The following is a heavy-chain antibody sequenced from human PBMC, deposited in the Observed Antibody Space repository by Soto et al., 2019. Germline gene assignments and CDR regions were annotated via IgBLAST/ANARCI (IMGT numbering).Heavy chain of an antibody. CDR2: INPSGGST. D-gene: IGHD6-6*01. CDR3: ATPGGSYSSSSSGMDV. Sequence: ASVKVSYKASGYTFTSYYMHWVRQAPGQGLEWMGIINPSGGSTSYAQKFQGRVTMTRDTSTSTVYMELSSLRSEDTAVYYCATPGGSYSSSSSGMDVWGQGTTVTVSS. CDR1: GYTFTSYY. J-gene: IGHJ6*02. V-gene: IGHV1-46*01.